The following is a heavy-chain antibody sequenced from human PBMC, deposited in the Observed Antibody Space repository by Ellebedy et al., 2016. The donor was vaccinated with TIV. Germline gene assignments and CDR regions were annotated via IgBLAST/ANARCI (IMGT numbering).Heavy chain of an antibody. V-gene: IGHV1-69*13. D-gene: IGHD4-23*01. CDR3: SRDDYGGKVGGGSYHGMDV. CDR2: IIPVYGTP. Sequence: AASVKVSCKASGGTFSSYAISWVRQVPGQGLEWMGGIIPVYGTPNYAQKFRGRVKFIADESTGTAYMELSSLKSEDTAVYYCSRDDYGGKVGGGSYHGMDVWGQGTTVTVSS. J-gene: IGHJ6*02. CDR1: GGTFSSYA.